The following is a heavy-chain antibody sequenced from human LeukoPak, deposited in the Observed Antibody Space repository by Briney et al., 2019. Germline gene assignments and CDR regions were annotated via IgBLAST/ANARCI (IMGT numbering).Heavy chain of an antibody. CDR3: ASGTTDIVAVPATLRNYYFDY. D-gene: IGHD2-2*01. Sequence: GASGKVSCKASGGTFSSYAISWVRQAPGQGLEWMGGIIPMFGTAKYAQKFQGRVTITTDKSTSTAYMELSSLRSEDTAVYYCASGTTDIVAVPATLRNYYFDYWGQGTLVTVSS. CDR1: GGTFSSYA. CDR2: IIPMFGTA. J-gene: IGHJ4*02. V-gene: IGHV1-69*05.